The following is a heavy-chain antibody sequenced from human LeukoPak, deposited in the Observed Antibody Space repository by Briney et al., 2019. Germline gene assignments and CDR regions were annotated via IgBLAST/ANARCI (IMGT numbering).Heavy chain of an antibody. CDR2: IYPGDSDT. D-gene: IGHD1-26*01. CDR1: GYSFTSYW. CDR3: ARHAPIVGATPGYYYYYMDV. V-gene: IGHV5-51*01. Sequence: GESLKISCKGSGYSFTSYWIGWVRQMPGKGLEWMGIIYPGDSDTRYSPSFQGQVTISADKSISTAYLQWSSLKASDTAMYYCARHAPIVGATPGYYYYYMDVWGKGTTVTVSS. J-gene: IGHJ6*03.